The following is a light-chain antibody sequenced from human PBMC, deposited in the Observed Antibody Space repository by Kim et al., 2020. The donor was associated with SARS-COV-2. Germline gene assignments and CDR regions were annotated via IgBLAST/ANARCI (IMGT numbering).Light chain of an antibody. J-gene: IGKJ4*01. CDR2: KAS. Sequence: DIQMTQSPSTLSAPVGDRVTITCRSIQSMSSWLVWSQRKPGKAPRLLIYKASSLESGVPSRFSGSGSGTDFTLTISSLQPDDFATYYCQQYNSYPLTFGGGTKVDIK. CDR3: QQYNSYPLT. V-gene: IGKV1-5*03. CDR1: QSMSSW.